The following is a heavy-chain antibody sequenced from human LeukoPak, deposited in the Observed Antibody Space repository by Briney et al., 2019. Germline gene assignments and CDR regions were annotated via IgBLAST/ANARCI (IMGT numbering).Heavy chain of an antibody. J-gene: IGHJ4*02. CDR1: GFTFSSYG. D-gene: IGHD2/OR15-2a*01. V-gene: IGHV3-33*01. CDR2: IWYDGSNK. Sequence: QSGGSLRLSCAASGFTFSSYGMHWVRQAPGKGLEWVALIWYDGSNKYYADSVKGRLTISRDNSKNTLYLQMNSLRAEDTAVYYCAREGPRGNSQFDYRGQGTLVTVSS. CDR3: AREGPRGNSQFDY.